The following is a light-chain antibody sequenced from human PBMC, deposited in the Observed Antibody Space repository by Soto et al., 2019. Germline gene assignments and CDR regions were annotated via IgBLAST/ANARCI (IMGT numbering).Light chain of an antibody. CDR1: SSNIGAGYD. CDR2: GNN. CDR3: QSYDSSLSAYV. V-gene: IGLV1-40*01. J-gene: IGLJ1*01. Sequence: QSVLTQPPSVSGAPGQRVTISCTGNSSNIGAGYDVHWYQQLPGTAPKLLIYGNNNRPSGVPDRVSGSKSGTSASLAITGLQAEDEADYYCQSYDSSLSAYVFGPGTKLTVL.